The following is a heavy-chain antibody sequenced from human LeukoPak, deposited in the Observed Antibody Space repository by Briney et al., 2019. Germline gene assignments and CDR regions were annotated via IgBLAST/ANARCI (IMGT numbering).Heavy chain of an antibody. D-gene: IGHD6-19*01. V-gene: IGHV4-31*03. Sequence: SETLSLTCTVSGGSISSSSYYWGWIRQPPGKGLEWIGYIYYSGSTYYNPSLKSRVTISVDTSKNQFSLKLSSVTAADTAVYYCARAHRAVAVDYFDYWGQGTLVTVSS. CDR3: ARAHRAVAVDYFDY. CDR1: GGSISSSSYY. J-gene: IGHJ4*02. CDR2: IYYSGST.